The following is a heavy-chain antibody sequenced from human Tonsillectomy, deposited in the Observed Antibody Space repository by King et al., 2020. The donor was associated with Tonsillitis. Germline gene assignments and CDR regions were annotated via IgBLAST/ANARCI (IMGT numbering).Heavy chain of an antibody. CDR1: GGSISSVTYY. V-gene: IGHV4-61*02. CDR2: IYTSGST. Sequence: VQLQESGPGLVKPSQTLSLTYTVSGGSISSVTYYWSWIRQPAGKGLEWIGRIYTSGSTNYNPPLKSRVTMSVDTSKNQFSLKLSSVTAADTAVYYCARGVIAAAIDYWGQGTLVTVSS. D-gene: IGHD6-13*01. J-gene: IGHJ4*02. CDR3: ARGVIAAAIDY.